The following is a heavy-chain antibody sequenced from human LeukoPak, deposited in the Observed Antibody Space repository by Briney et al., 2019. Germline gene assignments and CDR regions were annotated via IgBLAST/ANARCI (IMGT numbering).Heavy chain of an antibody. V-gene: IGHV1-24*01. CDR2: FDPEDGGT. J-gene: IGHJ5*02. CDR1: GYTFTELS. D-gene: IGHD3-10*01. CDR3: ANYYGSGSYTGYRGGWFDP. Sequence: GASVKVSCKVSGYTFTELSMHWVRQAPGQGLGWMGGFDPEDGGTNYAQKFQGRVTMTEDTSTDTAYMELSRLRSEDTAVYYCANYYGSGSYTGYRGGWFDPWGQGTLVTVSS.